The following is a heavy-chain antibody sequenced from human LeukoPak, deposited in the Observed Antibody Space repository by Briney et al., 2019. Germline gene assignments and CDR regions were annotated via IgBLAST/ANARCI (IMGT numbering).Heavy chain of an antibody. Sequence: GGSLRLSCAASGFTFSNYWMHWVRQAPGKGLVWVSRINSDGSSTSYADSVKGRFTISKDNAKNTLYLQMNSLRAEDTAVYYCARVSSGSYYGYYYYYMDVSGKGTTVTVYS. CDR3: ARVSSGSYYGYYYYYMDV. D-gene: IGHD1-26*01. V-gene: IGHV3-74*01. J-gene: IGHJ6*03. CDR1: GFTFSNYW. CDR2: INSDGSST.